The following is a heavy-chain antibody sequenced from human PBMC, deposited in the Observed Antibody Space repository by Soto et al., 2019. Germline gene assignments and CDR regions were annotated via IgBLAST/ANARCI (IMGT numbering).Heavy chain of an antibody. CDR2: IDPSDSQT. V-gene: IGHV5-10-1*01. CDR3: ARQIYDSDTGPNCQYYFDS. J-gene: IGHJ4*02. D-gene: IGHD3-22*01. Sequence: GESLKISCNGSGYSFACYWITWVRQKPWKGLEWMGRIDPSDSQTYYSPSFRGHVTISATKSITTVFLQWSSLRASDTAMYYRARQIYDSDTGPNCQYYFDSWGQGTPVTVSS. CDR1: GYSFACYW.